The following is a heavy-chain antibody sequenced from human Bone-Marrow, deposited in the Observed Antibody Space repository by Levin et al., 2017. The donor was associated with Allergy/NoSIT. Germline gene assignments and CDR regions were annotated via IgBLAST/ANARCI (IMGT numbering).Heavy chain of an antibody. Sequence: PGGSLRLSCAASGFTFSRYGIHWVRQGPGTGLEWVAAIWYDGTNKYYADSVKGRFTISRDNSQNTLYLQMNSLRVEDTAVYFCARDRGEYPSYPVFDLWGQGTQVIVSS. D-gene: IGHD3-10*01. J-gene: IGHJ5*02. V-gene: IGHV3-33*01. CDR2: IWYDGTNK. CDR3: ARDRGEYPSYPVFDL. CDR1: GFTFSRYG.